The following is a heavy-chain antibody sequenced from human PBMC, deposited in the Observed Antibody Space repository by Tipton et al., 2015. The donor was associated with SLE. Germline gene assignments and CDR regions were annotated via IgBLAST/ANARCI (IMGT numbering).Heavy chain of an antibody. D-gene: IGHD3-10*01. J-gene: IGHJ6*02. CDR2: IGLGGSTM. CDR1: GFTFSTYA. Sequence: SLRLSCAASGFTFSTYAMSWVRQAPAKGLEWVSYIGLGGSTMYYADSVKGRFTISRDNAKKSLYLQMNSLRAEDTAVYYCARFAGDGLVRDDHYYGMDVWGRGTTVTVSS. V-gene: IGHV3-11*04. CDR3: ARFAGDGLVRDDHYYGMDV.